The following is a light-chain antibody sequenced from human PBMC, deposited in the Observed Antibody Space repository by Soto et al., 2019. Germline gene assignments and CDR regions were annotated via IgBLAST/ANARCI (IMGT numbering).Light chain of an antibody. Sequence: EIVLTQSPGTLSLSPGERATLSCRASHSVSSSYLGWYQQKPGQAPRLLIYGASSRATGIPDRFSGSGSGTDFTLTNSRLEPEDFAVYYWQRVGSSPLYPFGQGTKLEIK. CDR1: HSVSSSY. CDR3: QRVGSSPLYP. V-gene: IGKV3-20*01. J-gene: IGKJ2*01. CDR2: GAS.